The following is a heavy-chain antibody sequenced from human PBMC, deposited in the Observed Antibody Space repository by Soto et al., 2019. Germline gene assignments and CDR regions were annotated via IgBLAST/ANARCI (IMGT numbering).Heavy chain of an antibody. J-gene: IGHJ4*01. D-gene: IGHD6-13*01. CDR2: IYYSGTT. Sequence: PSETLSLTCTVSGASISSGGYYSWIRQHPGKDLEWIGYIYYSGTTYYNPSLKSRVSITIDTSNNQFSLKLSSVTAADTAVYYCARSGYGSSDFDHWGKGTLVTVSS. V-gene: IGHV4-31*03. CDR1: GASISSGGYY. CDR3: ARSGYGSSDFDH.